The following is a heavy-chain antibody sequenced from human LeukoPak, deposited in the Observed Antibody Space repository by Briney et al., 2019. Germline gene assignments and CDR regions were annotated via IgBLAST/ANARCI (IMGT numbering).Heavy chain of an antibody. J-gene: IGHJ3*02. V-gene: IGHV3-15*01. Sequence: GGSLRLSCAASGFTFSSYWMSWVRQAPGKGLEWVGRIKSKTDGGTTDYAAPVKGRFTISRDDSKNTLYLQMNSLKTEDTAVYYCTTDPYDILTGPRVIWGQGTMVTVSS. CDR1: GFTFSSYW. CDR2: IKSKTDGGTT. CDR3: TTDPYDILTGPRVI. D-gene: IGHD3-9*01.